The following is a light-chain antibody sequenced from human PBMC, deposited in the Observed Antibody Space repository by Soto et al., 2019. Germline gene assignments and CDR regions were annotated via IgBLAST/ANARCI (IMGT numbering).Light chain of an antibody. V-gene: IGKV1-9*01. J-gene: IGKJ4*01. CDR3: QQLNSYRLT. CDR1: QGISSY. Sequence: DIQLSQSPSFLSASVGDRVTITCRASQGISSYFAWYQQKPGKAPKLLIYAVSTLQSGVPSRFSGSASGTEFTLTISSLQTEDFAPYYCQQLNSYRLTFGGGTQVEIK. CDR2: AVS.